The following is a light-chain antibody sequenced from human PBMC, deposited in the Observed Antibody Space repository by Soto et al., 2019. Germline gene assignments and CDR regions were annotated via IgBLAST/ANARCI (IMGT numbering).Light chain of an antibody. J-gene: IGLJ2*01. CDR2: EVT. V-gene: IGLV2-8*01. Sequence: QSVLTQPPSASGSPGQSVTISCTGTSSDVGGYNFVSWYQQHPDKAPKLMIYEVTKRPSGVPDRFSGSKSGNTASLTVSGLQGEDEADYYCTSYAGSNIPVVFGGGTKLTVL. CDR1: SSDVGGYNF. CDR3: TSYAGSNIPVV.